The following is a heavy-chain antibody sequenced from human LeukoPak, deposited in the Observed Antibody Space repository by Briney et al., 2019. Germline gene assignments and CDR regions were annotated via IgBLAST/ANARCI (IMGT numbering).Heavy chain of an antibody. V-gene: IGHV1-3*01. CDR3: ARGYCSTTSCQYYFDY. CDR1: GYTFTNYA. Sequence: ASVKDSCKASGYTFTNYALHWVRPAPGQRVEWMGWINASNGDTKYSQKFQGRVTITRDTSASTAYMELSSLRSEDTAVYHCARGYCSTTSCQYYFDYWGQGTLVTVSS. D-gene: IGHD2-2*01. CDR2: INASNGDT. J-gene: IGHJ4*02.